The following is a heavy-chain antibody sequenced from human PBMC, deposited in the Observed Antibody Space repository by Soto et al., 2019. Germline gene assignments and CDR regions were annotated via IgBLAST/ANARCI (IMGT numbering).Heavy chain of an antibody. J-gene: IGHJ3*02. CDR2: ISAYNGNT. D-gene: IGHD3-3*01. V-gene: IGHV1-18*01. Sequence: ASVKVSCKASGYTFTSYGISWVRQAPGQGLEWMGWISAYNGNTNYAQKLQGRVTMTTDTSTSTAYMELRSLRSDDTAVYYCARDHVSSMERYYDFWSGYPPVDIWGQGTMVTVSS. CDR3: ARDHVSSMERYYDFWSGYPPVDI. CDR1: GYTFTSYG.